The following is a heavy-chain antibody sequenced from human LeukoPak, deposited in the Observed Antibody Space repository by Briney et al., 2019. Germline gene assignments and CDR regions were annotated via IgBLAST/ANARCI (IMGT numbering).Heavy chain of an antibody. CDR3: ARGRRILSS. D-gene: IGHD2-15*01. Sequence: SETLSLTCAVYGGSFSGYYWSWIRQPPGKGLEWIGEINHSGSTNYNPSLKSRVTISVDTSKNQFSLKLSSVTAADTAVYYCARGRRILSSWGQGTLVTVSS. J-gene: IGHJ5*02. CDR2: INHSGST. CDR1: GGSFSGYY. V-gene: IGHV4-34*01.